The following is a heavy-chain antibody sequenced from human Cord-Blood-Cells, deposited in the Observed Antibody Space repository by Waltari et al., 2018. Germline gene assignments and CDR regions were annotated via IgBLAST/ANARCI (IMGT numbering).Heavy chain of an antibody. CDR2: IRGSGGRT. D-gene: IGHD3-10*01. CDR1: GFTFSSYA. J-gene: IGHJ4*02. V-gene: IGHV3-23*01. CDR3: AKVVLLWFRESELDY. Sequence: EVQLLESGGGLVQPGGCLRLSCAASGFTFSSYAMSWVRPAPGKGLEWVSAIRGSGGRTYYADSVKGRFTISRDNSKNTLYLQMNSLRAEDTAVYYCAKVVLLWFRESELDYWGQGTLVTVSS.